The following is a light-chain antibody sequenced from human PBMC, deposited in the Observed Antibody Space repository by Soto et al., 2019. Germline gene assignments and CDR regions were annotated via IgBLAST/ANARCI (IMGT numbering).Light chain of an antibody. CDR2: WAS. CDR3: QQYYSAPQT. J-gene: IGKJ1*01. CDR1: QNIFSSLNKNNY. V-gene: IGKV4-1*01. Sequence: DIVMTQFPDSLAVSPGERATINCKSSQNIFSSLNKNNYLAWYQQKPGQPPKLLIYWASSRESGVPDRFSGSVSGTDFTLTITNLQAEDVAIYYCQQYYSAPQTFGQGTKVEIK.